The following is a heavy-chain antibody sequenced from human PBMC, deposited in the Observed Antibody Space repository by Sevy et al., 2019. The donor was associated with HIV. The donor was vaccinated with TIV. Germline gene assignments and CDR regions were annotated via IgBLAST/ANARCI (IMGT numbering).Heavy chain of an antibody. V-gene: IGHV3-48*01. CDR2: ISSSSSTI. CDR1: GFTFSSYS. CDR3: ARGCSGGSCYVHAFDI. D-gene: IGHD2-15*01. J-gene: IGHJ3*02. Sequence: GGSLRLSCAASGFTFSSYSMNWVRQAPGKGLEWVSYISSSSSTIYYAACVKGRFTISRENAKNPLYLKMNSLRAEDTAVYYCARGCSGGSCYVHAFDIWGQGTMVTVSS.